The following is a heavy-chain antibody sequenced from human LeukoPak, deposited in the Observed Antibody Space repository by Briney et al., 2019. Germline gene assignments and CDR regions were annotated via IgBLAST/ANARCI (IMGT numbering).Heavy chain of an antibody. Sequence: GASVKVSCKASGYTFTSYYMHWVRQAPRQGLEWMGIINPSGGSTSYAQKFQGRVTMTRDTSTSTVYMELSSLRSEDTAVYYCARDRFPGTSIVDAFDIWGQGTMVTVSS. CDR2: INPSGGST. CDR3: ARDRFPGTSIVDAFDI. D-gene: IGHD1-7*01. CDR1: GYTFTSYY. J-gene: IGHJ3*02. V-gene: IGHV1-46*01.